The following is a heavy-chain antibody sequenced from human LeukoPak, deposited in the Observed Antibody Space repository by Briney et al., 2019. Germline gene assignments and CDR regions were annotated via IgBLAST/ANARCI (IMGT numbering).Heavy chain of an antibody. V-gene: IGHV3-48*03. J-gene: IGHJ4*02. D-gene: IGHD6-13*01. CDR3: ARALPSSYYYFDY. Sequence: PGGSLRLSCAASRFTLISYEMNWVRQAPGKGLEWVSYISSSGNRIFYADSVKGRFTISRDNAKNSLYLQMNSLRAEDTAVYYCARALPSSYYYFDYWGQGTLVTVSS. CDR1: RFTLISYE. CDR2: ISSSGNRI.